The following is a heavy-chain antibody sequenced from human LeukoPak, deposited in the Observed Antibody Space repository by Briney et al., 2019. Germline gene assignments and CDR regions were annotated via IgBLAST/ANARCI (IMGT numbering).Heavy chain of an antibody. J-gene: IGHJ4*02. CDR1: GFIFSHYG. CDR2: ITSRSTT. V-gene: IGHV3-23*01. CDR3: AKDGNWARFED. Sequence: GGSLRLSCAASGFIFSHYGMNWVRQAPGKGLEWVSGITSRSTTYYADSVKGRFTISRDNSKNMVWLQINSPAAEDTATYYCAKDGNWARFEDWGQGTLVTVSS. D-gene: IGHD7-27*01.